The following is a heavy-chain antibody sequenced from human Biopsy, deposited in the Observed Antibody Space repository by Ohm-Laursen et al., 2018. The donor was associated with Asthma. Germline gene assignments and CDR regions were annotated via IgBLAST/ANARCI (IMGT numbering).Heavy chain of an antibody. J-gene: IGHJ6*02. V-gene: IGHV1-69*13. Sequence: GASVKVSCKASGYPFSNYAISWVRQAPGQGLEWMGGLIPVLGTPDHAQMFEGRVTITADESTSTAYMELSSLSSEDTAVYYCARGYSGSDRIVYYYSGLEVWGQGTTVTVSS. D-gene: IGHD5-12*01. CDR2: LIPVLGTP. CDR1: GYPFSNYA. CDR3: ARGYSGSDRIVYYYSGLEV.